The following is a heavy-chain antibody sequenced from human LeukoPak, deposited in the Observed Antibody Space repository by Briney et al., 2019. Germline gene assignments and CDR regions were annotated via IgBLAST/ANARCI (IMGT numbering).Heavy chain of an antibody. D-gene: IGHD2-21*02. CDR2: VGGGGDYT. CDR1: GFTFTSYV. CDR3: VRRTASDF. V-gene: IGHV3-23*01. Sequence: GGYLRPSCAASGFTFTSYVMSWVRQAPGKGLEWVASVGGGGDYTYYSDSVKGRFTISRDNSENTVYLQMKSLRAEDTAVYYCVRRTASDFWGQEALVTVSS. J-gene: IGHJ4*02.